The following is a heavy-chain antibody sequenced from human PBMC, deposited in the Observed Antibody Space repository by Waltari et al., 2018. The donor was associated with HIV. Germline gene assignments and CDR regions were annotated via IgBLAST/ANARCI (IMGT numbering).Heavy chain of an antibody. J-gene: IGHJ4*02. CDR2: ISGNGGST. Sequence: EVQLLESGGGLVQPGGSLRLSCAGSGFPFSSYAMTWVRQAPGKGLEWVSAISGNGGSTYYADSVKGRFTISRDNSKNTVYLQMSSLRAEDTAVYYCAKGGIVMGRELVSYWGQGTLVTVSS. CDR1: GFPFSSYA. D-gene: IGHD3-10*01. CDR3: AKGGIVMGRELVSY. V-gene: IGHV3-23*01.